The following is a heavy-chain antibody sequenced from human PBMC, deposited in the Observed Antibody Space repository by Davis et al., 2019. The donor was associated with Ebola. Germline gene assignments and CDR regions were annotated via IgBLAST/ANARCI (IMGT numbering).Heavy chain of an antibody. CDR3: AKGPYYDYVWGSNRYPNLDY. CDR2: IHSRGSSI. D-gene: IGHD3-16*02. CDR1: GFTFRTDN. J-gene: IGHJ4*02. V-gene: IGHV3-48*02. Sequence: GESLKISCAASGFTFRTDNMNWVRQAPGKGLEWVSYIHSRGSSIHYADSVKGRFTISRDNAKNSLYLQMNSLRDEDTAVYFCAKGPYYDYVWGSNRYPNLDYWGQGTLVTVSS.